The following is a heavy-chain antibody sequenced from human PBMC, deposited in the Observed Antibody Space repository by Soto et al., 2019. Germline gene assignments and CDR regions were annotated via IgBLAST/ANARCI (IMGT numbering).Heavy chain of an antibody. CDR3: AKDRSSSWYVNGYYYYYGMDV. CDR1: GFTFSSYG. CDR2: ISYDGSNK. J-gene: IGHJ6*02. Sequence: PGGSLRLSCAASGFTFSSYGMHWVRQAPGKGLEWVAVISYDGSNKYYADSVKGRFTISRDNSKNTLYLQMNSLRAEDTAVYYCAKDRSSSWYVNGYYYYYGMDVWGQGTTVTVSS. V-gene: IGHV3-30*18. D-gene: IGHD6-13*01.